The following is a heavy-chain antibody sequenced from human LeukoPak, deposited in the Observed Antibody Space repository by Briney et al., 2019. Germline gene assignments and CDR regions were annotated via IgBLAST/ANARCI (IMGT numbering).Heavy chain of an antibody. D-gene: IGHD6-19*01. CDR1: GFTFDDYA. CDR2: ISWNSGSI. CDR3: AKDKGIAVAYYYGMDV. Sequence: GRSLRLSCAASGFTFDDYAMHWVRQAPGKGLEWVSGISWNSGSIGYADSVKGRFTISRDNAKNSLYLQMNSLRAEDTALYYCAKDKGIAVAYYYGMDVWGQGTTVTVSS. V-gene: IGHV3-9*01. J-gene: IGHJ6*02.